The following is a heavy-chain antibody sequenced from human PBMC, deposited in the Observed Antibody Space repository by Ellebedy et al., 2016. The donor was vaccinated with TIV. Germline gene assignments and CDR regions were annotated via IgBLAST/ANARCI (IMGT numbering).Heavy chain of an antibody. J-gene: IGHJ3*02. CDR1: GFTFNNCA. D-gene: IGHD1-26*01. V-gene: IGHV3-23*01. CDR3: SKERATGSYSTDVCDI. Sequence: GESLKISCAASGFTFNNCAMTWVRQAPGKGLEWISTIGVKTYYADSVKGRFTISRDNSRNTVYLQMNSLTAEDTAVYYCSKERATGSYSTDVCDIWGQGTMVTVSS. CDR2: IGVKT.